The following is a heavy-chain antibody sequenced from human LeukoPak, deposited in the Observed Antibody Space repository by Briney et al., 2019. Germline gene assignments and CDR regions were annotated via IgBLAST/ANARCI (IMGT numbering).Heavy chain of an antibody. CDR3: ARRAGESHYYYYYGMDV. Sequence: SETLSLTCTVSSGSVSTNNFYWGWIRQPPGKGLEWIGSIYYSGSTYFNPSLKSRVTISVDTSKNHFSLRLSSVTAADTAVYYCARRAGESHYYYYYGMDVWGQGTTVTVSS. V-gene: IGHV4-39*01. CDR2: IYYSGST. CDR1: SGSVSTNNFY. J-gene: IGHJ6*02.